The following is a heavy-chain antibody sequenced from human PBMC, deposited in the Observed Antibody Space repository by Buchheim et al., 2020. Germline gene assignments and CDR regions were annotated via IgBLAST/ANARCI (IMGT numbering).Heavy chain of an antibody. D-gene: IGHD3-3*01. Sequence: QVQLQESGPGLVKPSGTLSLTCAVSGGSISSSNWWSWVRQPPGKGLEWIGEIYHSGSTNYNPSLKSRVTISVDKPKNQFSLKLSSVTAADTAVYYCARGPSRIYYDFWSGYFPAEYFQHWGQGTL. J-gene: IGHJ1*01. CDR1: GGSISSSNW. V-gene: IGHV4-4*02. CDR3: ARGPSRIYYDFWSGYFPAEYFQH. CDR2: IYHSGST.